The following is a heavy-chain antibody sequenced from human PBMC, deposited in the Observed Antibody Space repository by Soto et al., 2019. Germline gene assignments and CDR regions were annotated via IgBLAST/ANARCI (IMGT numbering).Heavy chain of an antibody. Sequence: QVQLVESGGGVVQPGRSLRLSCAASGFTFSSYAILWVRQAPGKGLEWVAITSYDGNNKYYADSVKGRFTISRDNSKNTLYLQMNSLTPEDTAVYYCAKAYCGGDCSPFFDYWGQGTLVTVSS. CDR2: TSYDGNNK. J-gene: IGHJ4*02. CDR1: GFTFSSYA. D-gene: IGHD2-21*02. CDR3: AKAYCGGDCSPFFDY. V-gene: IGHV3-30*18.